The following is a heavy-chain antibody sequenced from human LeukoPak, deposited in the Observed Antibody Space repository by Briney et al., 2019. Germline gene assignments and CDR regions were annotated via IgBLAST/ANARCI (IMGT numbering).Heavy chain of an antibody. CDR2: ISYDGSNK. Sequence: GRSLRLSCAASGFTFSSYSIHWVRQAPGKGLEWVALISYDGSNKYYADSVKGRFTVSRDNSKDTLYLQLNSLRAEDTAVYYCARAHYSDSSAYYSPFDYWGQGTLVTVSS. CDR3: ARAHYSDSSAYYSPFDY. D-gene: IGHD3-22*01. J-gene: IGHJ4*02. V-gene: IGHV3-30-3*01. CDR1: GFTFSSYS.